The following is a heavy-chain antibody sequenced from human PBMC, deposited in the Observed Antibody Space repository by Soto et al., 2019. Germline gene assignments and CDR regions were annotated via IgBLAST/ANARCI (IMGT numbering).Heavy chain of an antibody. CDR1: GFTFSSYG. CDR3: ARDRGVTIFDY. J-gene: IGHJ4*02. Sequence: QVQLVESGGGVVQPGRSLRLSCAASGFTFSSYGMHWVRQAPGKGLEWVAVIWYDGSNKYYADSVKGRFTISRDNSKNTLYLQMNSLGAEDTAVYYCARDRGVTIFDYWGQGTLVTVSS. CDR2: IWYDGSNK. D-gene: IGHD4-17*01. V-gene: IGHV3-33*01.